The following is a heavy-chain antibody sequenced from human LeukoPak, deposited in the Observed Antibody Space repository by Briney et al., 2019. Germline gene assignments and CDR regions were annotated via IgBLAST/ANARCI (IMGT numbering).Heavy chain of an antibody. V-gene: IGHV1-8*02. CDR2: MNPNSGNT. CDR1: GYTFTSYD. CDR3: ARGGIAAAGVDY. J-gene: IGHJ4*02. D-gene: IGHD6-13*01. Sequence: GESLKISCKGSGYTFTSYDINWVRQATGQGLEWMGWMNPNSGNTGYAEKFQGRVTMTRDTSMSTVYMELSSPTSEDTAVYYCARGGIAAAGVDYWGQGTLVTVSS.